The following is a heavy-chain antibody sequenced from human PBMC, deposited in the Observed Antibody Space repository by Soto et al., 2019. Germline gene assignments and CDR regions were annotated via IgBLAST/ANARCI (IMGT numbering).Heavy chain of an antibody. V-gene: IGHV3-21*01. CDR2: ISSSSSYI. CDR1: GFTFSSYS. CDR3: ARRLWFGGLNYLYYFDY. D-gene: IGHD3-10*01. Sequence: EVQLVESGGGLVKPGGSLRLSCAASGFTFSSYSMNWVRQAPGKGLEWVSSISSSSSYIYYADSVKGRFTISRDNAKNSLYLQMNSLRAEDTAVYYCARRLWFGGLNYLYYFDYWGQGTLVTVSS. J-gene: IGHJ4*02.